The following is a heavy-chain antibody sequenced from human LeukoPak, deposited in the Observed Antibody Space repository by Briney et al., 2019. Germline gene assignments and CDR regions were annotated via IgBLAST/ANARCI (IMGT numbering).Heavy chain of an antibody. CDR2: IYPGDSDT. Sequence: PGESLKISCKGSGYTFTSYWIGWVRQMSGKGLEWMGIIYPGDSDTRYSPSFQGQVTISADKSISAAYLQWSSLKASDTAVYFCARHRDYVPDIWGQGTMVTVSS. J-gene: IGHJ3*02. D-gene: IGHD3-16*01. V-gene: IGHV5-51*01. CDR1: GYTFTSYW. CDR3: ARHRDYVPDI.